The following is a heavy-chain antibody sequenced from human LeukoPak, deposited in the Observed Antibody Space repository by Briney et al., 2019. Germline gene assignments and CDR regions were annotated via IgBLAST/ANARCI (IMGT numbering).Heavy chain of an antibody. CDR2: IYYSGST. J-gene: IGHJ4*02. CDR1: GGSISSGGYY. D-gene: IGHD6-13*01. Sequence: SETLSLTCTVSGGSISSGGYYWSWIRQHPGKGLEWIGYIYYSGSTYYNPSLKSRATISVDTSKNQFSLKLSSVTAADTAVYYCARGPHTSIAAAGIDFWGQGTLVTVSS. CDR3: ARGPHTSIAAAGIDF. V-gene: IGHV4-31*03.